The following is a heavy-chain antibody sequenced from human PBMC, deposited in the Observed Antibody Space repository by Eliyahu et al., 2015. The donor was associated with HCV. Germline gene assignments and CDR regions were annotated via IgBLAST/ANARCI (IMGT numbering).Heavy chain of an antibody. CDR1: GFTFDDYA. J-gene: IGHJ4*02. CDR3: AKAHSSSWIEHFDY. V-gene: IGHV3-9*01. D-gene: IGHD6-13*01. Sequence: EVQLVESGGGLVQPGRSLRLSCAASGFTFDDYAMHWVRQAPGKGLGWVSGISWHSGTIGYADSVKGRFTISRDNAESFLYLQMNSLRPEDTALYYCAKAHSSSWIEHFDYWGQGTLVTVSS. CDR2: ISWHSGTI.